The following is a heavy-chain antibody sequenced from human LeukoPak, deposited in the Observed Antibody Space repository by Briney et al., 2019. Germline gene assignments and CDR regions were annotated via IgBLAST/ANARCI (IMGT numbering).Heavy chain of an antibody. D-gene: IGHD3-3*01. Sequence: SVKVSCKASGGTFSSYAISWVRQAPGQGLEWMGGIIPIFGTANYAQKFQGRVTITADESTSTAYMELNSLRSEDTAVYYCTRGHWNGYNYNWFDPWGQGTLVTVSS. CDR3: TRGHWNGYNYNWFDP. CDR1: GGTFSSYA. V-gene: IGHV1-69*13. J-gene: IGHJ5*02. CDR2: IIPIFGTA.